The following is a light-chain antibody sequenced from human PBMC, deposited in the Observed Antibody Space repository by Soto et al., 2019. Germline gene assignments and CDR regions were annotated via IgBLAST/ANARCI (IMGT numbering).Light chain of an antibody. CDR3: SSYTSSSTVV. CDR1: TRDIAGYNY. CDR2: EVS. Sequence: QSALTQPASVSGSLGQSITISCTGTTRDIAGYNYVSWYQQHPGKAPKLMIYEVSNRPSGVSNRFSGSKSGNTASLTISGLQAEDEADYYCSSYTSSSTVVFGGGTKLTVL. J-gene: IGLJ2*01. V-gene: IGLV2-14*01.